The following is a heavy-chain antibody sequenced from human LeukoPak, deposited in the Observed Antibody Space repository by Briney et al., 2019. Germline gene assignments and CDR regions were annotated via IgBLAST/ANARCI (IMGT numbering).Heavy chain of an antibody. J-gene: IGHJ4*02. D-gene: IGHD3-9*01. CDR2: IYYSGST. Sequence: SETLSLTCTVSGGSISSYYWSWIRQPPGKGLEWFGYIYYSGSTNYNPSLKSRVTISVDTSKNQFSLKLSSVTAADTAVYYCARKRYFDYWGQGTLVTVSS. CDR1: GGSISSYY. V-gene: IGHV4-59*01. CDR3: ARKRYFDY.